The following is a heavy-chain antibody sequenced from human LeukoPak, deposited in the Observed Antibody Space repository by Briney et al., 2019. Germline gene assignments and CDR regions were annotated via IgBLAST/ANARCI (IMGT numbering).Heavy chain of an antibody. D-gene: IGHD3-10*01. Sequence: GGSLRLSCAASGLTISNNFMGWVRQAPGKGLEWVSLIYSGGSTYSADSVKGRFTISRDNSKNTLYLQMNSLRAEDTAVYYCAKDPTPSRLLWFDYWGQGTLVTVSS. J-gene: IGHJ5*01. CDR3: AKDPTPSRLLWFDY. V-gene: IGHV3-66*01. CDR1: GLTISNNF. CDR2: IYSGGST.